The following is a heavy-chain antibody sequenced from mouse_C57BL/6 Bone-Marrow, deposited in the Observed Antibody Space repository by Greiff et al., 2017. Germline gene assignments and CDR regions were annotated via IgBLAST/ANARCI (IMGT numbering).Heavy chain of an antibody. D-gene: IGHD2-1*01. V-gene: IGHV5-2*01. J-gene: IGHJ4*01. CDR2: LNSDGGST. CDR1: EYEFPSHD. CDR3: ARRRVTRYYYAMDY. Sequence: EVKLMASGGGLVQPGESLKLSCESKEYEFPSHDMSWVRNTPEKMLELVAALNSDGGSTYYPVTMERRFIIYTVPTKKSLFLQMSSRRTADKAVYYCARRRVTRYYYAMDYWGQGTSVTVSS.